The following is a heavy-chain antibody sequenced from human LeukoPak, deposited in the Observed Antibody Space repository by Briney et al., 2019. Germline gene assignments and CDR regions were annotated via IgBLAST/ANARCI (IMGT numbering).Heavy chain of an antibody. CDR2: INAGNGNT. D-gene: IGHD3-10*01. J-gene: IGHJ4*02. CDR1: GYTFTSYA. CDR3: ARVTMVRGVILG. Sequence: ASVKVSCKASGYTFTSYAMHWVRQAPGQRLEWMGWINAGNGNTKYSRKFQGRVTITRDTSASTAYMELSSLRSEDTAVYYCARVTMVRGVILGWGQGTLVTVSS. V-gene: IGHV1-3*01.